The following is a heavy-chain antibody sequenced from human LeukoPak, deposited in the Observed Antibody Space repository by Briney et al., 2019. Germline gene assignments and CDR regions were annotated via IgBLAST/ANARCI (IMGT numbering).Heavy chain of an antibody. CDR3: AKGKEVGATLTPFDY. CDR1: GFTFSSYP. V-gene: IGHV3-23*01. J-gene: IGHJ4*02. CDR2: TSAASTNT. D-gene: IGHD1-26*01. Sequence: QPGGSLRLSCAASGFTFSSYPMTWVRQAPGKGLEWVSTTSAASTNTYYADSVKGRFTISRDNSKNTLYLQMNSLRAEDTAVYYCAKGKEVGATLTPFDYWGQGTLVTVSS.